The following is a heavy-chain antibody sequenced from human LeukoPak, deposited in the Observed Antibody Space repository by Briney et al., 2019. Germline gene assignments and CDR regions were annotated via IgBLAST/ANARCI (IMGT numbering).Heavy chain of an antibody. CDR3: ARKGLVGTDAFDI. Sequence: GGTLRLSCAASGFTFSSYGMSWVRQAPGKGLEWVSYISSSSSTIYYADSVKGRFTISRDNAKNSLYLQMNSLRAEDTAVYYCARKGLVGTDAFDIWGQGTMVTVSS. D-gene: IGHD1-26*01. CDR2: ISSSSSTI. CDR1: GFTFSSYG. J-gene: IGHJ3*02. V-gene: IGHV3-48*01.